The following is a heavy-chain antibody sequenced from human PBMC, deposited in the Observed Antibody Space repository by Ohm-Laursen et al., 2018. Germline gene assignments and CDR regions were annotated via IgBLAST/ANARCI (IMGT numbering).Heavy chain of an antibody. D-gene: IGHD3-22*01. V-gene: IGHV4-59*08. J-gene: IGHJ2*01. CDR3: AAQTSGYYYNWYFDL. Sequence: GTLSLTCTDSGGSISSFYWSWIRQSPGKGLEWIGYTFYTGSTNYNPSLKSRVTISVDPSKNQFSLNLNSVTAADTAVYYCAAQTSGYYYNWYFDLWGRGTLVTVSS. CDR2: TFYTGST. CDR1: GGSISSFY.